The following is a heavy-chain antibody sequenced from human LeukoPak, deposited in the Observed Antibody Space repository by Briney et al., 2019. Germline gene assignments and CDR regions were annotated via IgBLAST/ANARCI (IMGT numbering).Heavy chain of an antibody. CDR1: GGSISSGGYY. J-gene: IGHJ4*02. V-gene: IGHV4-31*03. CDR2: IYYSGST. Sequence: PSQTLSLTCSVSGGSISSGGYYWSWIRQHPGKGLEWIGYIYYSGSTYYNPSLKSRVTISVDTSKNQFSLKLSSVTAADTAVYYCARGSHDSSGYSLDYWGQGTLVTVSS. CDR3: ARGSHDSSGYSLDY. D-gene: IGHD3-22*01.